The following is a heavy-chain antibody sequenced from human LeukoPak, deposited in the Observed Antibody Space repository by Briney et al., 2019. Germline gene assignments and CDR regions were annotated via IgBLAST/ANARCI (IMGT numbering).Heavy chain of an antibody. J-gene: IGHJ4*02. D-gene: IGHD6-6*01. Sequence: GGSLRLSCAASGFTFSSYAMHWVRQAPGKGLEWVAVIADDGSNKYYADSVKGRFTISRDNSNNTLYLQMNSLRAEDTAIYYCARVRYSSSSAADSWGQGTLVTVSS. CDR2: IADDGSNK. CDR3: ARVRYSSSSAADS. CDR1: GFTFSSYA. V-gene: IGHV3-30*04.